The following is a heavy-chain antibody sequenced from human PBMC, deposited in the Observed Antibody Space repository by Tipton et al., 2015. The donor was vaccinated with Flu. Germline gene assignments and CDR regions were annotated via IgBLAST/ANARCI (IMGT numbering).Heavy chain of an antibody. CDR1: GGSMSNNF. J-gene: IGHJ2*01. CDR3: ARSGSYHHYYFDL. Sequence: LRLSCTVSGGSMSNNFWSWFRQPAEKGLEWIGRIYASGVTNYNPSLQSRVTMSVDTSRNQFSLSLTSVTAADAAIYYCARSGSYHHYYFDLWGRGTLVSVSS. D-gene: IGHD1-26*01. V-gene: IGHV4-4*07. CDR2: IYASGVT.